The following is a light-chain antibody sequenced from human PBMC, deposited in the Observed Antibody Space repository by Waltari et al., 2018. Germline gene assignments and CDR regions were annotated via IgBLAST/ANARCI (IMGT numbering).Light chain of an antibody. J-gene: IGLJ1*01. CDR3: CSFAGSIAVFTV. CDR2: DAP. CDR1: SSDVGGYNL. Sequence: QSALTQFASVSGSPGQSITISCTGTSSDVGGYNLVSWYQQHPGRAPKLNIYDAPKRPSGVSMRFSDSKSGNTASLTIAGLQAEDEADYYCCSFAGSIAVFTVFGTGTTVTVL. V-gene: IGLV2-23*02.